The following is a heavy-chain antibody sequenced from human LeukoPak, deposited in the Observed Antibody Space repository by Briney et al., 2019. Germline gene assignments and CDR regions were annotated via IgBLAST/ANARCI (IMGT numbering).Heavy chain of an antibody. Sequence: SQTLSLTCTVSGGSINSGDYYWSWIRQPPGKGLEWIGYIFHSGSTYYNPSLTSRLTISVDTSKKQFSLKLTSVTAADTAVYYCGRGYYGSGSYYRGWFDPWGQGTLVTVSS. CDR1: GGSINSGDYY. J-gene: IGHJ5*02. D-gene: IGHD3-10*01. V-gene: IGHV4-30-4*01. CDR3: GRGYYGSGSYYRGWFDP. CDR2: IFHSGST.